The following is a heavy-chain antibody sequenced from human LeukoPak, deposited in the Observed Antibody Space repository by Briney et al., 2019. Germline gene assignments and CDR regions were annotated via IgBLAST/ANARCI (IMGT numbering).Heavy chain of an antibody. V-gene: IGHV4-39*01. J-gene: IGHJ4*02. CDR2: IYYTGIT. CDR1: GGSISSSGYY. D-gene: IGHD6-13*01. CDR3: AQFSLKYSNIWGRDH. Sequence: SETLSLTCTVSGGSISSSGYYWGWVRQPPGKGLEWIGSIYYTGITYYSPSLKSRLTISVDTSKNQFSLRLSSVTAADTAVYYCAQFSLKYSNIWGRDHWGQGTLVTVSS.